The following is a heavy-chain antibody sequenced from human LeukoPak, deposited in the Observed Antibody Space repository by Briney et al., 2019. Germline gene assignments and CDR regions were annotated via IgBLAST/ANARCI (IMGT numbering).Heavy chain of an antibody. Sequence: SVKVSCKASRGTFSSYAISWVRQAPGQGLEWMGGIIPIFGKANYAQKFQGRVTITADESTSTAYMELSSLRSEDTAVYYCARVAGGRYCSSTSCYMRGWFDPWGQGTLVTVSS. CDR2: IIPIFGKA. V-gene: IGHV1-69*13. CDR1: RGTFSSYA. J-gene: IGHJ5*02. CDR3: ARVAGGRYCSSTSCYMRGWFDP. D-gene: IGHD2-2*02.